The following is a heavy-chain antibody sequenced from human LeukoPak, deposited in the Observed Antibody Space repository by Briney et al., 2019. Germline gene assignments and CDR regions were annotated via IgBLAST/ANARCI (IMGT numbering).Heavy chain of an antibody. D-gene: IGHD3-10*01. J-gene: IGHJ5*02. CDR1: GGSDSGYY. CDR3: ARRRVRGSGSQRWFDP. CDR2: INHSGST. V-gene: IGHV4-34*01. Sequence: SETLSLTCAVYGGSDSGYYWSWIRQPPGKGLEWSGEINHSGSTNYNPSLKSRVTISVDTSKNQFSLKLSSVTAADTAVYYCARRRVRGSGSQRWFDPWGQGTLVTVSS.